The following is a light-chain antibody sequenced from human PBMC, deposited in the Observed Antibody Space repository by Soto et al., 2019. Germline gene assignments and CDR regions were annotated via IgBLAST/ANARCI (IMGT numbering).Light chain of an antibody. CDR3: SSYAGSSNV. Sequence: QSALTQPPSVSGSPGQSVTISCTGTSSDVGSYNRVSWYQQPPGTAPKLMIYDVSNRPSGVPDRFSGSKSGNTASLTISGLQAEDEADYYCSSYAGSSNVFGTGTKVTVL. J-gene: IGLJ1*01. V-gene: IGLV2-18*02. CDR2: DVS. CDR1: SSDVGSYNR.